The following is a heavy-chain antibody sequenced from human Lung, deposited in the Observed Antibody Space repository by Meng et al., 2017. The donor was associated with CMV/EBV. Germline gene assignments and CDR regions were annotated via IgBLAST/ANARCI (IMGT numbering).Heavy chain of an antibody. Sequence: LXCAASGFSFTSHGMHWVRQAPGKGLEWVAVIQYEVNTKVLADSVKGRFTISRDNSKNTLYLEMNSLSAEDTAVYYCAKDLLTGINYYYGMDVWGQGTAVTVSS. V-gene: IGHV3-33*05. D-gene: IGHD1-20*01. J-gene: IGHJ6*02. CDR3: AKDLLTGINYYYGMDV. CDR1: GFSFTSHG. CDR2: IQYEVNTK.